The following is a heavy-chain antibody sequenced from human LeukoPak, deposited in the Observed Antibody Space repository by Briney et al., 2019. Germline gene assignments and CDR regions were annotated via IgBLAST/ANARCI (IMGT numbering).Heavy chain of an antibody. D-gene: IGHD2-21*01. CDR2: IIPIFGTA. CDR1: GGTFSSYA. J-gene: IGHJ3*02. V-gene: IGHV1-69*01. Sequence: SVKVSYKASGGTFSSYAISWVRQAPGQGLEWMGGIIPIFGTANYAQKFQGRVTITADESTSTAYMELSSLRSEDTAVYYCARDTPPPWWGSRGEHAFDIWGQGTMVTVSS. CDR3: ARDTPPPWWGSRGEHAFDI.